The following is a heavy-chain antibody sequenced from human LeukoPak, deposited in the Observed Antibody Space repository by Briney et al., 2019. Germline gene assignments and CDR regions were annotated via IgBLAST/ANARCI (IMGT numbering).Heavy chain of an antibody. CDR3: ARENSGSYREFDY. V-gene: IGHV4-34*01. Sequence: PSETLSLTCAVYGGSFSGYYWSWIRQPPGKGLEWIGEINHSGSTNYNPSLKSRVTISVDTSQNQFSLKLSSVTAADTAVFYCARENSGSYREFDYWGQGTLVTVSS. J-gene: IGHJ4*02. D-gene: IGHD1-26*01. CDR1: GGSFSGYY. CDR2: INHSGST.